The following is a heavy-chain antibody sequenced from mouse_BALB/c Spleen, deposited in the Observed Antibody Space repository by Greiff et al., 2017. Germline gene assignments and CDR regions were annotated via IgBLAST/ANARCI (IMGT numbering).Heavy chain of an antibody. CDR3: ARAPYYYGSSYGWYFDV. J-gene: IGHJ1*01. V-gene: IGHV5-17*02. Sequence: EVKLVESGGGLVQPGGSRKLSCAASGFTFSSFGMHWVRQAPEKGLEWVAYISSGSSTIYYADTVKGRFTISRDNPKNTLFLQMTSLRSEDTAMYDCARAPYYYGSSYGWYFDVWGAGTTVTVSS. CDR1: GFTFSSFG. D-gene: IGHD1-1*01. CDR2: ISSGSSTI.